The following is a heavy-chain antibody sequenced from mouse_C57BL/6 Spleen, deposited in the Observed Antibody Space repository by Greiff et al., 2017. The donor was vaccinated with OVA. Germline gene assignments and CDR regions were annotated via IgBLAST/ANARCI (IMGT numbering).Heavy chain of an antibody. D-gene: IGHD1-1*01. CDR2: IDPSDSYT. CDR3: ARRGTVVADFDY. CDR1: GYTFTSYW. V-gene: IGHV1-69*01. J-gene: IGHJ2*01. Sequence: VQLQQPGAELVMPGASVKLSCKASGYTFTSYWMHWVKQRPGQGLEWIGEIDPSDSYTNYNQKFKGKSTLTVDKSSSTAYMQLSSLTSEDSAVYYCARRGTVVADFDYWGQGTTLTVSS.